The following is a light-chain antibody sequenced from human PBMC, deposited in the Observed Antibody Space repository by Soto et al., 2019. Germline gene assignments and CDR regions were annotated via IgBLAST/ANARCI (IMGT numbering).Light chain of an antibody. CDR2: AAS. V-gene: IGKV1-27*01. CDR1: QGIGVY. CDR3: QKYNSAPLT. Sequence: DIQMTQSPSSLSASLGNRITITCRARQGIGVYLAWFQQKPGKVPKLLIYAASALQSGVPSRFSGSGSGTDFTLTISSLQPEDIATYYCQKYNSAPLTFGGGTKVDIK. J-gene: IGKJ4*01.